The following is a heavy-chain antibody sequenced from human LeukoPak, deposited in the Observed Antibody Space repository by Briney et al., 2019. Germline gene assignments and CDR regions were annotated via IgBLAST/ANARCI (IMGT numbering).Heavy chain of an antibody. CDR3: ARAADAFDI. V-gene: IGHV1-2*06. J-gene: IGHJ3*02. CDR2: INPNTGGT. CDR1: GYNFIVYY. Sequence: ASVKVSCKASGYNFIVYYIHWVRQAPGQGLEWMGRINPNTGGTIYAQKFQGRVTMTRDTSITTAHMELSGLRSDDTAMYFCARAADAFDIWGQGTMVTVSS.